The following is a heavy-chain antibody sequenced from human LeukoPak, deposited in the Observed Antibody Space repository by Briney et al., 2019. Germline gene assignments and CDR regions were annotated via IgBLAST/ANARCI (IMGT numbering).Heavy chain of an antibody. Sequence: GGSLRLSCAASGFTFSNAWMSWVRQAPGKGLEWVGRIKSKTDGGTTDYAAPVKGRFTISRDDSKNTLYLQMNSLRAEDTAVYYCARGGSSGWFSSPYWGQGTLVTVSS. J-gene: IGHJ4*02. CDR2: IKSKTDGGTT. D-gene: IGHD6-19*01. CDR3: ARGGSSGWFSSPY. V-gene: IGHV3-15*01. CDR1: GFTFSNAW.